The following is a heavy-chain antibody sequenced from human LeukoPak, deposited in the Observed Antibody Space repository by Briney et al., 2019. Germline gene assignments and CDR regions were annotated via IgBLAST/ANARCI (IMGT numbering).Heavy chain of an antibody. Sequence: ASETLSLTCTVSGGSISSEYWSWIRQPPGKGLEWIGSLFYSGNTNYNPSLKSRVTISLDTSKNQVSLKLSSATAADTAVYYCARGSSPFVYWGQRTLVTVSS. J-gene: IGHJ4*02. CDR2: LFYSGNT. V-gene: IGHV4-59*08. CDR1: GGSISSEY. CDR3: ARGSSPFVY.